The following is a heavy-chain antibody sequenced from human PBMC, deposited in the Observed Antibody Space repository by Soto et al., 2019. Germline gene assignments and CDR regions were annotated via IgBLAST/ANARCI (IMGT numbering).Heavy chain of an antibody. CDR1: GYTFTNYG. J-gene: IGHJ1*01. V-gene: IGHV1-18*01. CDR3: ARGGSSWSAEYYQH. CDR2: ISGYNGNT. Sequence: QVQLVQSGAEVKKPGASVKVSCKASGYTFTNYGISWVRQAPGQGPEWMGWISGYNGNTNYVQTLQGRVTMTTDTSTSTASMELRGLTSDDTAVYYCARGGSSWSAEYYQHWGQGTLVIVSS. D-gene: IGHD6-13*01.